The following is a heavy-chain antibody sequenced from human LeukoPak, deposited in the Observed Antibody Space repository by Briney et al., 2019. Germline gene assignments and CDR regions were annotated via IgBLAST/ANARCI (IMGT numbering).Heavy chain of an antibody. CDR2: INHSGST. D-gene: IGHD1-26*01. V-gene: IGHV4-34*01. Sequence: PSETLSLTCAVYGGSFSGYYWSWIRQPPGKGLEWIGEINHSGSTNYNPSLKSRVTISVDTSKNQFSLKLGSVTAADTAVYYCARGSGSYPYDYWGQGTLVTVSS. CDR1: GGSFSGYY. J-gene: IGHJ4*02. CDR3: ARGSGSYPYDY.